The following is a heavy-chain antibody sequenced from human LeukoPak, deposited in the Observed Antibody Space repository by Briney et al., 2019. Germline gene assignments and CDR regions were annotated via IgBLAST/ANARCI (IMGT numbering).Heavy chain of an antibody. Sequence: PSETLSLTCTVSGGSISSYYWSWIRQPPGKGLEWIGYIYYSGSTNYNPSLKSRVTISVDTSKNQFSLKLSSVTAADTAVYYCARHGLKWLRSDYYGMDVWGQGTTVTVSS. D-gene: IGHD5-12*01. J-gene: IGHJ6*02. CDR2: IYYSGST. CDR1: GGSISSYY. V-gene: IGHV4-59*08. CDR3: ARHGLKWLRSDYYGMDV.